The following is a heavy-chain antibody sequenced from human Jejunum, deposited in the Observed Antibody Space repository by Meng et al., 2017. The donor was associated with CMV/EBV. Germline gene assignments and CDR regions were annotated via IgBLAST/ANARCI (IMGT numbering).Heavy chain of an antibody. CDR2: ISYSGST. CDR3: ARWSGSGNYPFADY. J-gene: IGHJ4*02. D-gene: IGHD3-10*01. CDR1: RGSITYNS. Sequence: SRGSITYNSWSWIRQSARKGLEWIGSISYSGSTNYTPSLKSRVTISMDTSENQFSLKVSSVTAGDTAVYYCARWSGSGNYPFADYWGQGTRVTVSS. V-gene: IGHV4-59*01.